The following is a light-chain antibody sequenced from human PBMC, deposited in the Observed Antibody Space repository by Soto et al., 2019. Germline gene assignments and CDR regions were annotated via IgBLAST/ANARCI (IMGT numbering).Light chain of an antibody. CDR3: QQRSNRPPTWT. V-gene: IGKV3-11*01. CDR1: QSINNF. Sequence: EIVLTQSPATLSLSPGERATLSCRASQSINNFIAWYQQKSGQPPRLVIYDVSKRATGIPARFRGSGSGTDFTLSISSLEPEAVAVEFCQQRSNRPPTWTFGPGTKVEVK. J-gene: IGKJ1*01. CDR2: DVS.